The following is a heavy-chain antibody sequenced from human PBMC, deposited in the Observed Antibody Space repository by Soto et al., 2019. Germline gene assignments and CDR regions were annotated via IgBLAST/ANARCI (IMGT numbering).Heavy chain of an antibody. V-gene: IGHV3-48*02. CDR1: GFTFSSNA. D-gene: IGHD3-16*01. CDR2: ITSKSTTI. J-gene: IGHJ5*02. CDR3: AREMGACSDSSCYPGPYDS. Sequence: GGSLRLACAASGFTFSSNAMSWVRQAPGQGLEWVSYITSKSTTIKYADSVKGRFTVSRDNAKSSLYLQLNSLRDEDTAVYYCAREMGACSDSSCYPGPYDSWGQGTLVTVSS.